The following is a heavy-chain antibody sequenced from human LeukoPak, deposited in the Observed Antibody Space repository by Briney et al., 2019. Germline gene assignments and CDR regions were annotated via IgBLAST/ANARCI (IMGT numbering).Heavy chain of an antibody. J-gene: IGHJ6*02. Sequence: PGGSLRLSCAASGFTFNNYGMHWVRQAPGKGLEWVAVISYDGSNKYYADSVKGRFTISRDNSKKTLYLQMNSLRAEDTAVYYCAKSAHYYGSGSYYYYGMDVWGQGTTVTVSS. CDR2: ISYDGSNK. CDR3: AKSAHYYGSGSYYYYGMDV. CDR1: GFTFNNYG. D-gene: IGHD3-10*01. V-gene: IGHV3-30*18.